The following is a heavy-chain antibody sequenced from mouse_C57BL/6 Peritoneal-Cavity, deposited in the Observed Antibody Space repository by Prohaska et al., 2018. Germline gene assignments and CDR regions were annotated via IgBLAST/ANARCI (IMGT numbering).Heavy chain of an antibody. CDR2: IYPSDSET. J-gene: IGHJ2*01. V-gene: IGHV1-61*01. CDR1: GYTFTSYW. CDR3: ARDYDFDY. Sequence: RPGSSVTLSCKASGYTFTSYWMDWVKQRPGQGLEWIGNIYPSDSETHYNQKFKDKATLTVDKSSSTAYMQLSSLTSEDSAVYYCARDYDFDYWGQGTTLTVSS. D-gene: IGHD1-1*01.